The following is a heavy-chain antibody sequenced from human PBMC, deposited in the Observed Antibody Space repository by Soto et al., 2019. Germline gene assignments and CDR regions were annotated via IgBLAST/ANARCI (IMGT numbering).Heavy chain of an antibody. D-gene: IGHD3-16*01. V-gene: IGHV4-31*03. CDR1: GGSISSGGYY. Sequence: LSLTCTVSGGSISSGGYYWSWIRQHPGKGLEWIGYIYYSGSTYYNPSLKSRVTISVDTSKNQFSLKLSSVTAADTAVYYCARSGLGSHAGYYFDYWGQGTLVTVSS. CDR2: IYYSGST. J-gene: IGHJ4*02. CDR3: ARSGLGSHAGYYFDY.